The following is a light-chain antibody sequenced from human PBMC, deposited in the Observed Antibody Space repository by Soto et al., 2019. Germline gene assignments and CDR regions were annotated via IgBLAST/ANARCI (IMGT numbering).Light chain of an antibody. CDR2: RDK. V-gene: IGLV3-9*01. J-gene: IGLJ2*01. CDR1: NIGSKI. Sequence: SSELTQPLSVSVALGQTARITCGGNNIGSKILHWYQQKPGQAPVVVIYRDKYRPSGIPERFSGSNSGNTATLTISRAQAGDEGDYYCQVWDTSTGIFGGGTQLTVL. CDR3: QVWDTSTGI.